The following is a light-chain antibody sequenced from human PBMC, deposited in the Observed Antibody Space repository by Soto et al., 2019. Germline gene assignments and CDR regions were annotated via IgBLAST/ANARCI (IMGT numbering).Light chain of an antibody. V-gene: IGKV3-20*01. J-gene: IGKJ1*01. CDR3: QYPRSASGWT. Sequence: SILTHAPGTLSLTTGEVATLSFMGVQGLTNTFLAWYQQQTGQGPRLLIYGASTRATGIPDRFSGSGSGTDFTLSISRLEPEDFAVYYCQYPRSASGWTFGRGTKVDIK. CDR2: GAS. CDR1: QGLTNTF.